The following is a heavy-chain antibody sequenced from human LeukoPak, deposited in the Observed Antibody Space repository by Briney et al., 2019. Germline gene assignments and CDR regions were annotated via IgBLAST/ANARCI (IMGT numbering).Heavy chain of an antibody. CDR2: IHLGDSDT. D-gene: IGHD2-15*01. CDR1: GYSFTSYW. CDR3: ARQALGYCSGGNCYSDY. J-gene: IGHJ4*02. V-gene: IGHV5-51*01. Sequence: GESLKISCKGSGYSFTSYWIGWVRQMPGKGLEWMGIIHLGDSDTRYSPSFQGQVTFSADKSISTAYLQWSSLKASDTAIYYCARQALGYCSGGNCYSDYWGQGTLVSVSS.